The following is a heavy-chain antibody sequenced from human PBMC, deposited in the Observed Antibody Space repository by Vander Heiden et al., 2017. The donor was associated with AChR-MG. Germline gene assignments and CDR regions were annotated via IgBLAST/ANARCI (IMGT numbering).Heavy chain of an antibody. CDR3: AKTFFYGSGTLDFPLFGLDV. Sequence: EVQLLESGGGLVQPGESLRLSCAASGFNNFAKFAITWVRQAPGRGLEWVSLISSSGAATYYADSVKGRFTISRDNSKNTLSLHMNSLRADDTAVYYCAKTFFYGSGTLDFPLFGLDVWGQGTTVTVSS. V-gene: IGHV3-23*01. CDR1: GFNNFAKFA. CDR2: ISSSGAAT. J-gene: IGHJ6*02. D-gene: IGHD3-10*01.